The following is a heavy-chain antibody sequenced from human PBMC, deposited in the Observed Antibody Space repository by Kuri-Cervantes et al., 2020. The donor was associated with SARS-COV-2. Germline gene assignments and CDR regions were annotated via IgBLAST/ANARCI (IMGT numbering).Heavy chain of an antibody. V-gene: IGHV4-34*01. J-gene: IGHJ5*02. CDR3: ARAIGWRQRNWFDP. D-gene: IGHD2-15*01. CDR1: GGSFSGYY. CDR2: INHSGST. Sequence: SQTLSLTCAVYGGSFSGYYWSWIRQPPGKGLEWIGEINHSGSTNYNPSLKSRVTISVDTSKNQFSLKLSSVTAADTAVYYCARAIGWRQRNWFDPWGQGTLVTVSS.